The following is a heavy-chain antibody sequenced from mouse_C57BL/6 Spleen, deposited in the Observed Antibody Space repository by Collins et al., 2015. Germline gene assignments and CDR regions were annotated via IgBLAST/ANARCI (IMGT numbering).Heavy chain of an antibody. CDR2: IWTGGGT. CDR1: GFSLTSYD. D-gene: IGHD2-1*01. V-gene: IGHV2-9-2*01. Sequence: QVQLKESGPGLVAPSQSLSITCTVSGFSLTSYDISWIRQPPGKGLEWLGVIWTGGGTNYNSAFMSGLSISKDNSKSQVFLKMNSLQTDDTAIYYCVRDDYGNPYAMDYWGQGTSVTVSS. CDR3: VRDDYGNPYAMDY. J-gene: IGHJ4*01.